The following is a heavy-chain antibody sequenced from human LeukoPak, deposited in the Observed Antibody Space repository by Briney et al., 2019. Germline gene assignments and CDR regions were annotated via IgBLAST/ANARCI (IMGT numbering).Heavy chain of an antibody. CDR3: ARDPGYSGYSFDY. V-gene: IGHV3-30*03. Sequence: GGSLRLSCAASGFTFSNYGMHWVRQAPGKGLDWVAVISYDGSTEYYADSVKGRFTISRDNAKNSLYLQMNSLRAEDTAVYYCARDPGYSGYSFDYWGQGTLVTVSS. D-gene: IGHD5-12*01. CDR2: ISYDGSTE. J-gene: IGHJ4*02. CDR1: GFTFSNYG.